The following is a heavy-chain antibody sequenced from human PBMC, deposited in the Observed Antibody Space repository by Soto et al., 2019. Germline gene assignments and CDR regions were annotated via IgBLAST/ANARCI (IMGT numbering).Heavy chain of an antibody. CDR2: IKSKTDGGTT. J-gene: IGHJ3*02. V-gene: IGHV3-15*01. CDR1: GFTFSNAW. D-gene: IGHD3-10*01. Sequence: EVQLVESGGGLVKPGGSLRLSCAASGFTFSNAWMSWVRQAPGKGLEWVGRIKSKTDGGTTDYAAPVKGRFTISRDDSKNTLYLQMNSLKTEDTAVYYCTTDLWFGELYQYAFDIWGQGTMVTVSS. CDR3: TTDLWFGELYQYAFDI.